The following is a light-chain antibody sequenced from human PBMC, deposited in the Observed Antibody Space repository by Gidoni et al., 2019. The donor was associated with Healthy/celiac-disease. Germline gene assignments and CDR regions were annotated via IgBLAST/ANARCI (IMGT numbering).Light chain of an antibody. CDR2: AAS. CDR3: QQSYSTQET. Sequence: DIQMTQSPSSLSASVGDRVTITCRASQSISSYLNWYQQKPGKAPKLLIYAASSLQSGVPSRFSGSGSGTDFTLTIGSLQPEDFATYYCQQSYSTQETFGQGTKVEIK. J-gene: IGKJ1*01. CDR1: QSISSY. V-gene: IGKV1-39*01.